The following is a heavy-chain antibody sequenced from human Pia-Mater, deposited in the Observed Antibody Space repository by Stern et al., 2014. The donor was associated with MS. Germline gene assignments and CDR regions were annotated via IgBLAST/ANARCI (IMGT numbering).Heavy chain of an antibody. J-gene: IGHJ5*02. V-gene: IGHV3-48*02. CDR3: ARDRRYYDSSGYPNWFDP. CDR1: GFTFSSYS. Sequence: EVQLVESGGGLVQPGGSLRLSCAASGFTFSSYSMNWVRQAPGKGLEWVSYISSGSSTIYYADSVKGRFTISRDNAKNSLYLQMNSLRDEDTAVYYCARDRRYYDSSGYPNWFDPWGQGTLVTVSS. D-gene: IGHD3-22*01. CDR2: ISSGSSTI.